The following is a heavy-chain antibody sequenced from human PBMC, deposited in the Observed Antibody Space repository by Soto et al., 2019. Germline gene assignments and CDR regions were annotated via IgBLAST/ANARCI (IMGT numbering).Heavy chain of an antibody. J-gene: IGHJ6*02. CDR1: GFTFSSYA. CDR3: ARDLRVTAIRYYYDGMDV. CDR2: ISYDGSNK. V-gene: IGHV3-30-3*01. D-gene: IGHD2-21*02. Sequence: QVQLVESGGGVVQPGRSLRLSCAASGFTFSSYAMHWVRQAPGKGLEWVAVISYDGSNKYYADSVKGRFTISRDNSKNTLYLQMNSLRAEDTAVYYCARDLRVTAIRYYYDGMDVWGQGTTVTVSS.